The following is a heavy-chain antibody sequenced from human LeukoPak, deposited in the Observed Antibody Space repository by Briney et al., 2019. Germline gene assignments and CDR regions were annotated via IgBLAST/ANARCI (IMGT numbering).Heavy chain of an antibody. V-gene: IGHV3-7*01. CDR2: IDQDGSQK. CDR3: ARNAFDI. Sequence: QPGGSLRLSCATSGLTFSSYWMSWVRQAPGKGLEWVANIDQDGSQKYYLDSVKGRFTISRDNTKSSLYLQMNSLRAEDTAVYYCARNAFDIWGQGTVLTVSS. CDR1: GLTFSSYW. J-gene: IGHJ3*02.